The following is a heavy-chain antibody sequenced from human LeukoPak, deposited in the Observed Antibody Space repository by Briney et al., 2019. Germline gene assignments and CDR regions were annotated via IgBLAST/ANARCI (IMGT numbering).Heavy chain of an antibody. D-gene: IGHD3-10*01. CDR3: AGSSRGVRGVRPVDY. V-gene: IGHV4-59*01. Sequence: SETLSLTCTVSGGSISNYYWSWIRQPPGKGLEWIGYMYYSGSTNNNPSLKSRVTISLDRSKNQFSLKLSSVTAADTAVYYCAGSSRGVRGVRPVDYWGQGTLVTVSS. J-gene: IGHJ4*02. CDR2: MYYSGST. CDR1: GGSISNYY.